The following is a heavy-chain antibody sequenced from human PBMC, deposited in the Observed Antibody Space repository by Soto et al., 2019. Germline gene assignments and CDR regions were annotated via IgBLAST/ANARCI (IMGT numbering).Heavy chain of an antibody. Sequence: GGSLRLSCAASGFTFSSYAMHWVRQAPGKGLEWVAVISYDGSNKYYADSVKGRFTISRDNSKNTLYLQMNSLRAEDTAVYYCATGKNTDRGHYFDYWCQGILVNVS. D-gene: IGHD5-18*01. CDR3: ATGKNTDRGHYFDY. CDR2: ISYDGSNK. CDR1: GFTFSSYA. V-gene: IGHV3-30-3*01. J-gene: IGHJ4*02.